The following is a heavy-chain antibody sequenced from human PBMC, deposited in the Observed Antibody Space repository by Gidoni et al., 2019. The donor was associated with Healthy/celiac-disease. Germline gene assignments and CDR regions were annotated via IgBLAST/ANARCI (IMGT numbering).Heavy chain of an antibody. V-gene: IGHV3-48*03. D-gene: IGHD3-10*01. CDR3: ARVITDGVYYYYMDV. Sequence: EVQMVESGGGLVQPGGSLRLSCAASGFTFSSYEMTWVRQAAGKGLEWVSYISSSGSTIDYADAVKGRFTISRDNAKNSLYLQMNSLRAEDTAVYYCARVITDGVYYYYMDVWGKGTTVTVSS. CDR1: GFTFSSYE. J-gene: IGHJ6*03. CDR2: ISSSGSTI.